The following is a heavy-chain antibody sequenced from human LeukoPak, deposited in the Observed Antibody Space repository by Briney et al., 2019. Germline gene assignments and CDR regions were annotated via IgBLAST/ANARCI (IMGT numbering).Heavy chain of an antibody. Sequence: PGGSLRLSCATAGLTFSKYGMHWVRQAPGKGPEWVAVIWHDESRTHYADSVKGRFTISRDNSKNTAFLQMSSLRAEDTAVYYCTMYVWGSPWPSYWGQGTLVTVSS. V-gene: IGHV3-33*03. D-gene: IGHD3-16*01. CDR2: IWHDESRT. J-gene: IGHJ4*02. CDR1: GLTFSKYG. CDR3: TMYVWGSPWPSY.